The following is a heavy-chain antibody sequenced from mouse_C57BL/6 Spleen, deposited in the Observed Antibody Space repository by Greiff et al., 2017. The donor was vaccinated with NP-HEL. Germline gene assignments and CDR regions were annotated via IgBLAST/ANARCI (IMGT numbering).Heavy chain of an antibody. D-gene: IGHD2-2*01. CDR2: IDPETGGT. V-gene: IGHV1-15*01. CDR1: GYTFTDYE. Sequence: QVHVKQSGAELVRPGASVTLSCKASGYTFTDYEMHWVKQTPVHGLEWIGAIDPETGGTAYNQKFKGKAILTADKSSSTAYMELRSLTSEDSAVYYCTRGDGYVPYWGQGTTLTVSS. CDR3: TRGDGYVPY. J-gene: IGHJ2*01.